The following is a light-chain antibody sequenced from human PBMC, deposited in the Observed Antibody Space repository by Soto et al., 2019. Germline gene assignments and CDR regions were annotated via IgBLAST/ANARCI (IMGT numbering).Light chain of an antibody. CDR2: AAT. CDR1: QSFSSSY. Sequence: EIVLTQSPGTLSLSPGERATLSCRASQSFSSSYLAWYQQKPGQAPRLLIYAATSRATGIPARFSGSASGTDFTLTISTLAPDDFAVYYCQQYGSSPFTFGPGTKVDIK. J-gene: IGKJ3*01. V-gene: IGKV3-20*01. CDR3: QQYGSSPFT.